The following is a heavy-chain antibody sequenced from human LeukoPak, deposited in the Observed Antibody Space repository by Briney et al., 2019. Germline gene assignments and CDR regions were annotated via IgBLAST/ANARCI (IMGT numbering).Heavy chain of an antibody. V-gene: IGHV3-30*03. Sequence: GGSLRLSCAASGFTFNSYGMHWVRQAPGKGLEWVAVISYDGPNKYYADSVKGRFTISRDNSKNTLFLQMNILRAEDTAVYYCARDMEQWLVQDWYFDLWGRGTLVTVSS. CDR3: ARDMEQWLVQDWYFDL. J-gene: IGHJ2*01. CDR2: ISYDGPNK. CDR1: GFTFNSYG. D-gene: IGHD6-19*01.